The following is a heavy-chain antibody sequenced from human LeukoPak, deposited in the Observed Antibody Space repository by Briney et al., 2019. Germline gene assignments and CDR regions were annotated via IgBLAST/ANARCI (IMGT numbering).Heavy chain of an antibody. CDR2: ISYSGST. Sequence: SQTLSLTCTVSGGSISSANYYWNWIRQPPGKGLEWIGYISYSGSTHYNPSLKSRATISADTPKNQFSLKLTSMTAADTAVYHCARGGEGYNYVYWGQGTLVTVSS. J-gene: IGHJ4*02. CDR3: ARGGEGYNYVY. V-gene: IGHV4-30-4*01. CDR1: GGSISSANYY. D-gene: IGHD5-24*01.